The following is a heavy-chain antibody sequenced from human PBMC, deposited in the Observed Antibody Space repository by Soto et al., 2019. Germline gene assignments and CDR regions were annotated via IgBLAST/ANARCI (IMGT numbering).Heavy chain of an antibody. CDR1: GYSFTSYW. Sequence: PGESLKISCKGSGYSFTSYWIGWVRQMPGKVLEWMGIIYPGDSDTRYSPSFQGQVTISADKSISTAYLQWSSLKASDTAMYYCARRRTRAARPYYYGMDVWGQGXTVTVSS. CDR3: ARRRTRAARPYYYGMDV. V-gene: IGHV5-51*01. CDR2: IYPGDSDT. D-gene: IGHD6-6*01. J-gene: IGHJ6*02.